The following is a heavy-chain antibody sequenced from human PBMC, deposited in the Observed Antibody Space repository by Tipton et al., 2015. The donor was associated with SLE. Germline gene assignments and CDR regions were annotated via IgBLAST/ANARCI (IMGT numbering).Heavy chain of an antibody. CDR2: ISYDGSNK. CDR1: GFTFSSYA. V-gene: IGHV3-30-3*01. D-gene: IGHD3-22*01. J-gene: IGHJ4*02. Sequence: RSLRLSCAASGFTFSSYAMHWVRQAPGKGLEWVAVISYDGSNKYYADSVKGRFTISRDNSKNTLYLQMNSLRAEDTAVYYCARDQHYYDSSGSLNYWGQGTLVTVSS. CDR3: ARDQHYYDSSGSLNY.